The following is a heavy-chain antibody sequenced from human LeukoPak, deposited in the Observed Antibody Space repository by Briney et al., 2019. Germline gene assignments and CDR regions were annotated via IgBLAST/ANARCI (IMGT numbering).Heavy chain of an antibody. Sequence: SETLSLTCTVSGGSISSSSYYWGWIRQPPGKGLEWIGSIYYSRSTYNNLSLKSRVTISVDTSKSQFSLKLRSVTAADTAGYYCAGIAVAGRRGRHYYGMDVWGQGTTVTASS. J-gene: IGHJ6*02. CDR3: AGIAVAGRRGRHYYGMDV. D-gene: IGHD6-19*01. CDR2: IYYSRST. CDR1: GGSISSSSYY. V-gene: IGHV4-39*01.